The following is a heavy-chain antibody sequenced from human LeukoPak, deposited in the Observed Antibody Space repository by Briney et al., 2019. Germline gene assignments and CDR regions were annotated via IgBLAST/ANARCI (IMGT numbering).Heavy chain of an antibody. J-gene: IGHJ5*02. CDR3: TRDTGTTGEVKFDP. D-gene: IGHD4-17*01. Sequence: PSETLSLTCTVSGYSISSGYCWGWIRQPLGKGLEWIGTIYHDGRTYFNPSLKSRVTISLDTSKNQFSLKLSSVTAADTAVYYCTRDTGTTGEVKFDPWGQGTLVTVSS. V-gene: IGHV4-38-2*02. CDR2: IYHDGRT. CDR1: GYSISSGYC.